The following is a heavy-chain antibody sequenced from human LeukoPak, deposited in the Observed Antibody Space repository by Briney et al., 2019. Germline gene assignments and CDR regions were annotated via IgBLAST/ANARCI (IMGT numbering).Heavy chain of an antibody. V-gene: IGHV4-4*07. J-gene: IGHJ4*02. CDR3: ARGAHGSYYGTLDY. CDR1: GDSISSYY. Sequence: SETLSLTCTVSGDSISSYYWSWIRQPAGKGLEWIGRIYTSGSTNYNPSLKSRVTMSVDTSKNHFSLKLSSVTAADTAIYYCARGAHGSYYGTLDYWGQGTLVTVSS. CDR2: IYTSGST. D-gene: IGHD1-26*01.